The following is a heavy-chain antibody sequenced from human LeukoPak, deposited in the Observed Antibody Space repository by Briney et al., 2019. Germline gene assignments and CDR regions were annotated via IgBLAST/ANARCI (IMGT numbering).Heavy chain of an antibody. CDR3: ARDAADTAMVPGENWFDP. Sequence: GGSLRLSCAASGFTFSSYSMNWVRQAPGKGLEWVSSISSSSSYIYYADSVKGRFTISRDNAKNSLYLQMNSLRAEDTAVYYCARDAADTAMVPGENWFDPWGQGTLVTVSS. J-gene: IGHJ5*02. D-gene: IGHD5-18*01. V-gene: IGHV3-21*01. CDR1: GFTFSSYS. CDR2: ISSSSSYI.